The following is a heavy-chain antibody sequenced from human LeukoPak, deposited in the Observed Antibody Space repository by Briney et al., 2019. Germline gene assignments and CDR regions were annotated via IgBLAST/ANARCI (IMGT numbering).Heavy chain of an antibody. Sequence: GASVKVSWKVSGYTLTELSMHWVRQSPGKGLEWMGGFDPEDGETIYAQNFQGRVTMTEDTSTDTAYMELNNLTSEDTAVYYCVRFAAGPDPYYPWGQGTLVTVSS. CDR3: VRFAAGPDPYYP. D-gene: IGHD6-25*01. CDR1: GYTLTELS. V-gene: IGHV1-24*01. J-gene: IGHJ5*02. CDR2: FDPEDGET.